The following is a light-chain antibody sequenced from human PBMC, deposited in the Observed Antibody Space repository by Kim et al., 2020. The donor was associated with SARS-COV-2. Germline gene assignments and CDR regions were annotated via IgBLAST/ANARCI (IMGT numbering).Light chain of an antibody. V-gene: IGKV1-39*01. J-gene: IGKJ1*01. CDR1: QSISSY. CDR3: QQSYSTPQT. CDR2: TAS. Sequence: DIQMTQSPSSLSASVGDRVTITCRASQSISSYLNWYQQKPGKAPKLLIYTASNLQSGVPSRFSGSASGTDFTLTISSLQPDDFATYYCQQSYSTPQTFGQGTKVDIK.